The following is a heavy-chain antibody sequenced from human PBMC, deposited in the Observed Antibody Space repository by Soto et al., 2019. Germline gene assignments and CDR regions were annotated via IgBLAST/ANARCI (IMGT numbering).Heavy chain of an antibody. CDR3: AKGWPHFDY. V-gene: IGHV3-30*18. CDR1: GFTFSSYG. CDR2: ISYDGSNK. Sequence: GGSLRLSCAASGFTFSSYGMHWVRQAPGKGLEWVAVISYDGSNKYYADSVKGRFTISRDNSKNTLYLQMNSLRAEDTAVYYCAKGWPHFDYWGQGTLVTVSS. J-gene: IGHJ4*02.